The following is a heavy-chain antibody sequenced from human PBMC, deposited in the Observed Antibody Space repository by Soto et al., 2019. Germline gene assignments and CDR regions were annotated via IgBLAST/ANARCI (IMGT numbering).Heavy chain of an antibody. D-gene: IGHD2-2*02. J-gene: IGHJ5*02. CDR3: ARQDVGVPRAIPDFDP. CDR1: GYTFNMYG. CDR2: ISAYNGNT. V-gene: IGHV1-18*04. Sequence: QVQLVQSGAEVKKPGASVKVSCKASGYTFNMYGITWVRQAPGQGLEWMGWISAYNGNTNYAQKLQGRVTMTTDTSTSTAYMELRSLRSDDTAVYYCARQDVGVPRAIPDFDPWGQGTLVTVSS.